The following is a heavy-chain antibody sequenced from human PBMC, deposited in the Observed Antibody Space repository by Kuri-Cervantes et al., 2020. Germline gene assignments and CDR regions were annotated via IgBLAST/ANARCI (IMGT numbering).Heavy chain of an antibody. CDR2: IYNSGST. Sequence: ESLKISCTVSLYSISSGYYWGWIRQPPGKGLEWIGSIYNSGSTFYNPSLKSRVTISVDTSKNQFSLKLSSVTAADTAVYYCARGCRKRPGYSSSWSSPFDYWGQGTLVTVSS. V-gene: IGHV4-38-2*02. J-gene: IGHJ4*02. CDR1: LYSISSGYY. D-gene: IGHD6-13*01. CDR3: ARGCRKRPGYSSSWSSPFDY.